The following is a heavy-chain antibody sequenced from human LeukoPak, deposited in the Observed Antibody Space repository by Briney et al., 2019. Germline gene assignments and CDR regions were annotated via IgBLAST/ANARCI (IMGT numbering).Heavy chain of an antibody. CDR2: IYTSGST. V-gene: IGHV4-4*07. Sequence: SETLSLTCTVSGGSISSYYWSWIRQPAGKGLEWIGRIYTSGSTNYNPSLKSRVTMSVDTSKNQFSLKLSSVTAVDTAVYYCARSSRRGYSSYDAFDIWGQGTMVTVSS. CDR3: ARSSRRGYSSYDAFDI. J-gene: IGHJ3*02. D-gene: IGHD5-18*01. CDR1: GGSISSYY.